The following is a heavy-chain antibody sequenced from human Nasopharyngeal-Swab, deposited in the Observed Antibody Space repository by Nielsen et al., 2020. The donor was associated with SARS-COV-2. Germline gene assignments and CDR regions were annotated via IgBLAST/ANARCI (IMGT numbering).Heavy chain of an antibody. D-gene: IGHD3-16*01. CDR1: GSTLTEIS. CDR3: AASQWGEYFDY. Sequence: ASVKVSCKVSGSTLTEISMHWVRQAHGRGIEWMGGFDPEDGETIYAQKFQGRVTMTEDTSIDKAYMELRSLRSEDTAVYYCAASQWGEYFDYWGQGTLVSVSS. CDR2: FDPEDGET. J-gene: IGHJ4*02. V-gene: IGHV1-24*01.